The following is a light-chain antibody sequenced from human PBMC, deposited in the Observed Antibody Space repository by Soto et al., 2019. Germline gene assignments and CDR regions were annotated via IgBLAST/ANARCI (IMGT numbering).Light chain of an antibody. CDR1: QSVSSN. CDR3: QQYDTWSPVT. Sequence: SQAPRSVSQXERATLCGRASQSVSSNLAWYQQKPGQAPRLRRYGTSTRATGIPPRFSGIGSRTEFTLTLRTLHSEDFALHFCQQYDTWSPVTFHGGTKVDIK. J-gene: IGKJ4*01. V-gene: IGKV3-15*01. CDR2: GTS.